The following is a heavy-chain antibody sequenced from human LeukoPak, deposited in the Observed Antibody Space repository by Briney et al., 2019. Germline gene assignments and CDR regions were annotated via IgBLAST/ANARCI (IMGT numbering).Heavy chain of an antibody. V-gene: IGHV1-18*01. Sequence: ASVKVSCKVSGDTFISNGIIWVRQAPGQGLEWMGWISAYNGNTHYAQKLQDRVTMTIDTSTSTAYMELRSLRSDDTAVYYCARGNGSPSDYWGQGTLVTVSS. CDR1: GDTFISNG. D-gene: IGHD1-1*01. CDR2: ISAYNGNT. J-gene: IGHJ4*02. CDR3: ARGNGSPSDY.